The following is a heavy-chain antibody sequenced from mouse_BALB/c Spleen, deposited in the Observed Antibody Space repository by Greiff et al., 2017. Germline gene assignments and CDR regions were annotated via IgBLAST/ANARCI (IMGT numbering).Heavy chain of an antibody. Sequence: QVTLKVCGPGILQPSQTLSLTCSFSGFSLSTSGMGVSWIRQPSGKGLEWLAHIYWDDDKRYNPSLKSRLTISKDTSRNQVFLKITSVDTADTATYYCARRDSGAPFAYWGQGTLVTVSA. J-gene: IGHJ3*01. CDR2: IYWDDDK. D-gene: IGHD3-1*01. CDR1: GFSLSTSGMG. V-gene: IGHV8-12*01. CDR3: ARRDSGAPFAY.